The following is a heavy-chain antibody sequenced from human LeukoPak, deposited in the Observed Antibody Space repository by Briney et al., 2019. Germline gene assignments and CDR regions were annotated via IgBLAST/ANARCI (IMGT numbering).Heavy chain of an antibody. CDR3: ASSYYDSSGFFDY. V-gene: IGHV1-69*13. D-gene: IGHD3-22*01. CDR2: IIPIFGTA. J-gene: IGHJ4*02. CDR1: GYTFTTYA. Sequence: SVKVSCKASGYTFTTYAIHWVRQAPGQGLEWMGGIIPIFGTANYAQKFQGRVTITADESTSTAYMELSSLRSEDTAVYYCASSYYDSSGFFDYWGQGTLVTVSS.